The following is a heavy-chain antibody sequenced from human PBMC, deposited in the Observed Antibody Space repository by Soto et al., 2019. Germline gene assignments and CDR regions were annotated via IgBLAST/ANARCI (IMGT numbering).Heavy chain of an antibody. CDR2: INAGNGNT. J-gene: IGHJ4*02. D-gene: IGHD6-13*01. CDR3: ARDLNVAAAGSDY. Sequence: GASVKVSCKASGYILTSYAMHWVRQAPGQRLEWMGWINAGNGNTKYSQKFQGRVTITRDTSASTAYMDLSSLISEDTAVYYCARDLNVAAAGSDYWGQGTLVTVSS. V-gene: IGHV1-3*01. CDR1: GYILTSYA.